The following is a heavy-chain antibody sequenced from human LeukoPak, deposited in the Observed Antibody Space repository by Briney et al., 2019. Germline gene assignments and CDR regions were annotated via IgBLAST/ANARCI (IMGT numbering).Heavy chain of an antibody. CDR1: GFTVSSNY. Sequence: GGSLRLSCAASGFTVSSNYMSWVRQAPGKGLEWVSVIYSGGSTYYADSVKGRFTISRDNSKNTLYLQMNSLRAEDTAVYYCAKDRYSGYPYGMDVWGQGTTVTVSS. CDR2: IYSGGST. CDR3: AKDRYSGYPYGMDV. V-gene: IGHV3-53*05. J-gene: IGHJ6*02. D-gene: IGHD5-12*01.